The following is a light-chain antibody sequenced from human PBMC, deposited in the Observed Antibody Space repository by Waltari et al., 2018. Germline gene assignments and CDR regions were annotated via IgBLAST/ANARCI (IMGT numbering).Light chain of an antibody. J-gene: IGLJ1*01. CDR1: SSNVGSNA. CDR2: NDA. Sequence: QSVLTQPPSASGTPGQRVTISCSGSSSNVGSNAVNWYHQPPGTAPKLLIFNDADRPSGVPDRFSGSRSATSASLAISGLQSDDESTYYCASWDDRLDAYVFGTGTWVTVL. CDR3: ASWDDRLDAYV. V-gene: IGLV1-44*01.